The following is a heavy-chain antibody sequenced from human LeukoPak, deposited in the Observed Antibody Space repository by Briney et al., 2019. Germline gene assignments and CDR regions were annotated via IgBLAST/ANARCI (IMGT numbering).Heavy chain of an antibody. CDR2: MTNDGRTT. CDR1: GFTFNTYW. CDR3: ARDQDGPGPTIDY. Sequence: GGSLRLSCTASGFTFNTYWMHWVRQSQGKGPVWVSLMTNDGRTTFYADSVKGRFTISRDNAKNTLYLQINSLRGEDTAVYYCARDQDGPGPTIDYWGQGTLVTVSS. J-gene: IGHJ4*02. D-gene: IGHD1-14*01. V-gene: IGHV3-74*01.